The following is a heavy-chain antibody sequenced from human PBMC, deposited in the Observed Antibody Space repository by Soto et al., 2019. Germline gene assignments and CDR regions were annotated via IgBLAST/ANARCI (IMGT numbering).Heavy chain of an antibody. J-gene: IGHJ4*02. D-gene: IGHD5-12*01. V-gene: IGHV3-74*01. CDR3: AREGYPFDY. CDR2: INTDGSST. Sequence: GGSLRLSCAVSGFTLSSYRMHWVRQAPRKGLVWVSHINTDGSSTNYADSVKGRFTISRDNAQNTLYLQMNSLRDEDTAVYYCAREGYPFDYWGQGTLVTVSS. CDR1: GFTLSSYR.